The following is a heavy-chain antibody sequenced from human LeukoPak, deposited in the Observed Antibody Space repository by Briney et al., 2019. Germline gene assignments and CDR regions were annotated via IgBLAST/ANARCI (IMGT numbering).Heavy chain of an antibody. V-gene: IGHV3-23*01. CDR3: AKDSHYDSSASWFDP. CDR1: GFTFSSYA. Sequence: GGSLRLSCAASGFTFSSYAMNWVRQAPGKGLEWVSHISGSGINTYYADSVKGRFTISRDNSKNTLYLQMNSLRAEDTAVYYCAKDSHYDSSASWFDPWGQGAMVTVSS. CDR2: ISGSGINT. J-gene: IGHJ5*02. D-gene: IGHD3-22*01.